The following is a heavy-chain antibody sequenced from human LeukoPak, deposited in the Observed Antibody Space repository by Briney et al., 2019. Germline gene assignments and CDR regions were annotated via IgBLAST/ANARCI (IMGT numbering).Heavy chain of an antibody. Sequence: GGSLRLSCAASGFTFDDHAMHWVRQAPGKGLEWVSGISWNSGSIGYADSVKGRFTISRDNAKNSLYLQMNSLRAEDTALYYCAKDVNSESYYRGAFDIWGQGTMVTVSS. J-gene: IGHJ3*02. CDR1: GFTFDDHA. CDR3: AKDVNSESYYRGAFDI. CDR2: ISWNSGSI. D-gene: IGHD1-26*01. V-gene: IGHV3-9*01.